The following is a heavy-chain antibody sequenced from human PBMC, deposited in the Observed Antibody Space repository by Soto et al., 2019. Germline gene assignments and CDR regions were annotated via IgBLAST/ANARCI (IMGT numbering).Heavy chain of an antibody. D-gene: IGHD1-26*01. CDR1: GGTFSSYT. CDR3: ARHGGGSAYFDY. CDR2: IIPILGIA. Sequence: QVQLVQSGAEVKKPGSSVKVSCKASGGTFSSYTISWVRPAPGQGLEWMGRIIPILGIANYAQKFQGRVTITADKSTSTAYMELSSLRSEDTAVYYCARHGGGSAYFDYWGQGTLVTVSS. V-gene: IGHV1-69*02. J-gene: IGHJ4*02.